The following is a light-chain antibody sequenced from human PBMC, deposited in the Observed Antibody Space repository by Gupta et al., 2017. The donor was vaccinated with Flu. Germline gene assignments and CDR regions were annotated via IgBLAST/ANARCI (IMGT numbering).Light chain of an antibody. CDR1: SGHSRNA. V-gene: IGLV4-69*01. CDR2: LNSDGSH. Sequence: QLVLTQSPSASASLGASVKLTCTLSSGHSRNAIAWHQQQPERGPRYLMRLNSDGSHNTGDGIPDRFSGSGSGAERDLTISNLQSEDEDDYYCQTWATGIQVFGGGTKLTGL. CDR3: QTWATGIQV. J-gene: IGLJ3*02.